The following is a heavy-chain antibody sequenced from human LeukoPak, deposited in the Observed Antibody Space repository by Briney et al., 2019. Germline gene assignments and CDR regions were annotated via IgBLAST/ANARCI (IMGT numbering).Heavy chain of an antibody. D-gene: IGHD7-27*01. CDR2: IYPRGST. V-gene: IGHV4-30-2*01. CDR1: GGSISSGSYS. Sequence: SQTLSLTCAVSGGSISSGSYSWSWIRQPPGKGLEWIGYIYPRGSTYYNPSLKSRVILSLDKSANQFSLSLSSVTAADTAVYYCARFSPRAMGNYLDFWGQGTLVTVSS. CDR3: ARFSPRAMGNYLDF. J-gene: IGHJ4*02.